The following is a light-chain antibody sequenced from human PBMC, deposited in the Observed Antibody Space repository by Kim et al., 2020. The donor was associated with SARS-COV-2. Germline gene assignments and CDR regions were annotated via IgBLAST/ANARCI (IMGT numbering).Light chain of an antibody. CDR1: HNIDTS. Sequence: DIQMTQSPSSLSASVGDIVTITCRASHNIDTSLNWYQHKPQKAPRVLIYAASSLHTGGPSRFSGRGSGTDFTLTITGLQPEDFGTYSCQQTYSSPPTFGQGTKLEI. J-gene: IGKJ2*01. CDR2: AAS. CDR3: QQTYSSPPT. V-gene: IGKV1-39*01.